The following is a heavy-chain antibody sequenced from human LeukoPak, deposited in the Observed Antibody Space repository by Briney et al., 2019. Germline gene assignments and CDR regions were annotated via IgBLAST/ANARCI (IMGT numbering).Heavy chain of an antibody. V-gene: IGHV3-33*01. CDR2: IWYDGSNK. D-gene: IGHD6-13*01. CDR3: ARDWPTIAAAGTIPEYFQH. J-gene: IGHJ1*01. Sequence: PGGSLRLSCAASGFTFSSYGFHWVRQAPGKGLEWVAVIWYDGSNKFYADSVKGRFTISRDNSKSTVYLQMNSLRAEDTAVYYCARDWPTIAAAGTIPEYFQHWGQGTLVTVSS. CDR1: GFTFSSYG.